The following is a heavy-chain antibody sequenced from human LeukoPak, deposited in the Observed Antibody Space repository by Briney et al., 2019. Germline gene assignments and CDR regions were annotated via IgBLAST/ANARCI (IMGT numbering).Heavy chain of an antibody. D-gene: IGHD6-19*01. CDR1: GYTFTGYY. V-gene: IGHV1-2*02. Sequence: ASVKVSCKASGYTFTGYYMHWVRQAPGQGLEWMGWINPNSGGTNYAQKFQGRVTMTRDTSISTAYMELSRLRSDDTAAYYCAREDHEYSSGWYDYWGQGTLVTVSS. CDR3: AREDHEYSSGWYDY. J-gene: IGHJ4*02. CDR2: INPNSGGT.